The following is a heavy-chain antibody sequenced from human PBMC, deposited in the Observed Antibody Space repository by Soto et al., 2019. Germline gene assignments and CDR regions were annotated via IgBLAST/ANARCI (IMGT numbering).Heavy chain of an antibody. CDR2: TYYRTRWYY. J-gene: IGHJ6*03. Sequence: QVQLQESGPGLVKPSQTLSLTCVISGDSVSSNSAAWNWIRQSPSRGLEWLGRTYYRTRWYYDYAVSVRSRITVNPDTSTNQFSLQLTSVTPEDTAVYYCAATTSHYLYYMDVWGKGTTVTVSS. V-gene: IGHV6-1*01. CDR1: GDSVSSNSAA. CDR3: AATTSHYLYYMDV. D-gene: IGHD1-7*01.